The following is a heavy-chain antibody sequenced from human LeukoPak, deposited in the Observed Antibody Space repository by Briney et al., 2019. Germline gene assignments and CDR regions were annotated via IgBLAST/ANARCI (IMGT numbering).Heavy chain of an antibody. D-gene: IGHD3-10*01. V-gene: IGHV3-30-3*01. CDR3: ARVFRITKTTGMDV. J-gene: IGHJ6*02. CDR1: GFTFTSYG. Sequence: GGSLRLSCVASGFTFTSYGMHWVRQAPGKGLEWVALISYDGSNENYADSVKGRFTISRDNSKNTLYLRMNSLRAEDTAVYYCARVFRITKTTGMDVWGQGTTVTVSS. CDR2: ISYDGSNE.